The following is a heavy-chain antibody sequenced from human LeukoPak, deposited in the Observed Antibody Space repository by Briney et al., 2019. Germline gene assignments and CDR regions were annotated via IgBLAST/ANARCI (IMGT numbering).Heavy chain of an antibody. CDR3: ARDLYRIVVVPHYFDS. Sequence: SETLSLTCTVSNGSISSYYWGWIRQPPGKGLEWIGYISYSGSTIYKPSLKSRVTISLDTSKNQFSLKLTSVTAADTAMYYCARDLYRIVVVPHYFDSWGQGTLVTVSS. V-gene: IGHV4-59*01. J-gene: IGHJ4*02. CDR1: NGSISSYY. D-gene: IGHD3-22*01. CDR2: ISYSGST.